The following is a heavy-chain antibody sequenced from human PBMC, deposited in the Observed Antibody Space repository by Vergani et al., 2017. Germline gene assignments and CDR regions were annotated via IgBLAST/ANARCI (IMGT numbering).Heavy chain of an antibody. CDR2: ITPKSGDT. CDR3: ARGSGHDCFRIDS. Sequence: QVQLVQSGGEVKKPGASVKVACKASGYSFSDYYVHWVRQAPGQGPEWVGRITPKSGDTHQAQTFQGRVTMTRATDNSTAYMEMSRLIFDDTAVYYYARGSGHDCFRIDSWGQGTLVIVSS. CDR1: GYSFSDYY. D-gene: IGHD2-21*02. J-gene: IGHJ4*02. V-gene: IGHV1-2*06.